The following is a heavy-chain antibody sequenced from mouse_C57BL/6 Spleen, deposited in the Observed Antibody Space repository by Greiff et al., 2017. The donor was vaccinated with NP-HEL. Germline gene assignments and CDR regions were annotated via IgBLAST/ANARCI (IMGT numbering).Heavy chain of an antibody. CDR2: IDPSDSYT. CDR1: GYTFTSYW. Sequence: QVQLQQPGAELVMPGASVKLSCKASGYTFTSYWMHWVKQRPGQGLEWIGEIDPSDSYTNYNQQFKGKATLTVDKSSSTAYMQLSSLTSEDSAVYYCARRINWVPFDYWGQGTTLTVSS. V-gene: IGHV1-69*01. CDR3: ARRINWVPFDY. D-gene: IGHD4-1*01. J-gene: IGHJ2*01.